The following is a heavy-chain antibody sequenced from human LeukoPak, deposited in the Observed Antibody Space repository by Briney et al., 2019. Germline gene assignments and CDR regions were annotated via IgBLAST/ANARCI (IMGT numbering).Heavy chain of an antibody. J-gene: IGHJ5*02. D-gene: IGHD2-2*01. CDR2: ISAYNGNT. V-gene: IGHV1-18*01. CDR3: ARDLVVPAAIVNPINWFDP. CDR1: GYTFTSYG. Sequence: ASVKVSCKDSGYTFTSYGISWVRQAPGQGLEWMGWISAYNGNTNYAQKLQGRVTMTTDTSTSTAYMELRSLRSDDTAVYYCARDLVVPAAIVNPINWFDPWREGTLVTVSS.